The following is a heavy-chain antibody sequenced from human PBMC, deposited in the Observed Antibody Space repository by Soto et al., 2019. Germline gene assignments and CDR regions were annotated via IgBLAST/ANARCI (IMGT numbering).Heavy chain of an antibody. CDR2: ISGSDGRT. Sequence: EVQLLESGGGLVQPGGSLRLSCAASGFMFKKYAMSWVRQAPGKGLEWVSGISGSDGRTSYAESVKGRFTISRDNSQSTLHLQMKSLRPEDTAMYYCAKDPLSPLAARLDYFDYWGQGNLVTVSS. CDR1: GFMFKKYA. CDR3: AKDPLSPLAARLDYFDY. D-gene: IGHD6-25*01. J-gene: IGHJ4*02. V-gene: IGHV3-23*01.